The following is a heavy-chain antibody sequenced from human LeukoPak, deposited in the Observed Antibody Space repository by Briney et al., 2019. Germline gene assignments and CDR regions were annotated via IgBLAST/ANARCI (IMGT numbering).Heavy chain of an antibody. CDR3: ARSIAVAETYWFDP. CDR2: IYSGGSA. Sequence: GGSLRLSCAASGFTVSSNYMSWVRQAPGKGLEGVSVIYSGGSAYYADSVKGRFTISRDNSKNTLYLQMNSLRAEDTAVYYCARSIAVAETYWFDPWGQGTLVTVSS. V-gene: IGHV3-53*01. D-gene: IGHD6-19*01. J-gene: IGHJ5*02. CDR1: GFTVSSNY.